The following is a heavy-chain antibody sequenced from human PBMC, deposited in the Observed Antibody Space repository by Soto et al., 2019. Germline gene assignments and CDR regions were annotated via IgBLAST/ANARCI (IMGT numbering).Heavy chain of an antibody. Sequence: EVQLLESGGGLVQPGGSLRLSCAASGFTFSSYAMSWVRQAPGKGLEWVSGISGSGDSTYYADSVKGRFTISRDNSKNTVFREMCSRRAEGTAVYFYVKEEAAGTRDYYYGREVWGRGSMVTV. CDR3: VKEEAAGTRDYYYGREV. CDR2: ISGSGDST. D-gene: IGHD6-13*01. J-gene: IGHJ6*02. CDR1: GFTFSSYA. V-gene: IGHV3-23*01.